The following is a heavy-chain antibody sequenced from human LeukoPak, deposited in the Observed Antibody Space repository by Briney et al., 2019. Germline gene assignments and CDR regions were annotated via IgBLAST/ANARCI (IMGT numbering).Heavy chain of an antibody. J-gene: IGHJ3*02. CDR2: IYHSGST. Sequence: PAETLSLTCAVYGGSFSGYYWSWVRQPPGKGLEGIGSIYHSGSTYYNPSLKSRVTMSLDTSKNQFSLKLSSVTAADTAVYYCARDGPYYYDSSGYYDAFDIWGQGTMVTVSS. CDR1: GGSFSGYY. CDR3: ARDGPYYYDSSGYYDAFDI. V-gene: IGHV4-34*01. D-gene: IGHD3-22*01.